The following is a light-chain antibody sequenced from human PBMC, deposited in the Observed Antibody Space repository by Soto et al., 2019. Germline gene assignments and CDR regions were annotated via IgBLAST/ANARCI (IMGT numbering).Light chain of an antibody. J-gene: IGKJ2*01. CDR1: QSVGSN. V-gene: IGKV3-15*01. CDR3: QQYNNWPPYT. CDR2: GAS. Sequence: EIVMTQSPATLPVSPEERATLSCRASQSVGSNLAWYQQKPGQAPRLLIYGASTRATGIPARFSGSGSGTEFTLTISSLQSEDFAVYYCQQYNNWPPYTFGQGTKLEIK.